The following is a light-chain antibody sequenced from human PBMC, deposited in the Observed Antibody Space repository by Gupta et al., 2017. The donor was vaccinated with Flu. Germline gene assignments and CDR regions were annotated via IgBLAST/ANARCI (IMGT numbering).Light chain of an antibody. V-gene: IGKV3-20*01. CDR1: QSVNRSY. Sequence: VLTQSPGTLSLCLWDRATHPSRASQSVNRSYLAWYQQKPGQAPRLLIYAAIIRATGIPDRFSGSESGTDFTLTISRLEPEDFAMYLCQQYDSPPRTFGQGTKLDIK. CDR3: QQYDSPPRT. J-gene: IGKJ2*01. CDR2: AAI.